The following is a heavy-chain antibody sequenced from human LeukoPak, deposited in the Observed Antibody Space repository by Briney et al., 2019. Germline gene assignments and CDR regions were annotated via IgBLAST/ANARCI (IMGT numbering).Heavy chain of an antibody. CDR2: TYYRSKWYN. Sequence: SQTLSLTCAISGDSVSSNSAPWNWGRQSPSRGLEWLGRTYYRSKWYNDYAVSVKSRITISPDTSKNQFSLQLNSVTPEDTAVYYCARDSITGRRGGRGYNWFDPWGQGTLVTVSS. CDR1: GDSVSSNSAP. V-gene: IGHV6-1*01. J-gene: IGHJ5*02. D-gene: IGHD5-24*01. CDR3: ARDSITGRRGGRGYNWFDP.